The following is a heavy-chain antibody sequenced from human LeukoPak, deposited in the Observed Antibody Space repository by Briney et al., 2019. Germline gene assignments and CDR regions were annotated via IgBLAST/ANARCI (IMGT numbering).Heavy chain of an antibody. J-gene: IGHJ3*01. Sequence: PSETLSLTCTVSGGSISSYYWSWIRQPAGKGLEWIRRIYTSGSTNYNPSLKSRVTMSVDTSKNQFSLKLSSVTAADTAVYYCARDATGGQWLDPIELWGQGTMVTVSS. CDR2: IYTSGST. D-gene: IGHD6-19*01. CDR1: GGSISSYY. CDR3: ARDATGGQWLDPIEL. V-gene: IGHV4-4*07.